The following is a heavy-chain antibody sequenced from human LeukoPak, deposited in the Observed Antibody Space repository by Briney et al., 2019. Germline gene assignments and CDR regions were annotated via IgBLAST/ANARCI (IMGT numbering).Heavy chain of an antibody. D-gene: IGHD7-27*01. Sequence: GRSLRLSCAASGFTSSSYSMHWVRQAPGKGLEWVAVLSSDGSNKYYADSVKGRFTISRDNSKNTLSLQMNSLRAEDTAVYYCASSPLGMGRDYWGQGSLVTVSS. CDR1: GFTSSSYS. CDR3: ASSPLGMGRDY. CDR2: LSSDGSNK. J-gene: IGHJ4*02. V-gene: IGHV3-30-3*01.